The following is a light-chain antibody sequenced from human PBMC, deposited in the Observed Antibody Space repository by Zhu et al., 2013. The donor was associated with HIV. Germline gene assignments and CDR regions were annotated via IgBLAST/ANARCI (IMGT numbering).Light chain of an antibody. CDR3: QHFNDFSIT. CDR2: EAS. J-gene: IGKJ5*01. CDR1: QTVSKW. V-gene: IGKV1-5*03. Sequence: DIQMTQSPSTLSASIGDRVTITCRASQTVSKWLAWYRQKPGQAPDLLIYEASNLESGVPPRFSGSGSGTEFTLTISSLQPDDFAIYYCQHFNDFSITFGQGTRLEMK.